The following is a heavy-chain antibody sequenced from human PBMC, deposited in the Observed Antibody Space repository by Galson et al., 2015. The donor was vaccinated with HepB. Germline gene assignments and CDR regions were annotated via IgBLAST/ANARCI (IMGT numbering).Heavy chain of an antibody. Sequence: SETLSLTCAVYGGSFSGYYWSWIRQPPGKGLEWIGEINHSGSTNYNPSLKSRVTISVDTSKNQFSLKLSSATAADTAVYYCARSGVGATDTLDYWGQGTLVTVSS. CDR3: ARSGVGATDTLDY. J-gene: IGHJ4*02. D-gene: IGHD1-26*01. V-gene: IGHV4-34*01. CDR1: GGSFSGYY. CDR2: INHSGST.